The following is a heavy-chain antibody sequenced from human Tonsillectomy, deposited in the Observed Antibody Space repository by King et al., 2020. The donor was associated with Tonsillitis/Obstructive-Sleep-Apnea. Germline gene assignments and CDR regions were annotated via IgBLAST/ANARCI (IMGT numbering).Heavy chain of an antibody. Sequence: VQLVESGGGLVQPGGSLKLSCAASGFTFSGSAMHWVRQASGKGLEWVGRIRSKANSHATVYAASVKGRFTISRDDSKNMAYLQMNSLKTEDTAVYYCTRREGNWNYPPYYYYMDVWGKGTTVTVSS. CDR2: IRSKANSHAT. CDR1: GFTFSGSA. V-gene: IGHV3-73*01. J-gene: IGHJ6*03. D-gene: IGHD1-7*01. CDR3: TRREGNWNYPPYYYYMDV.